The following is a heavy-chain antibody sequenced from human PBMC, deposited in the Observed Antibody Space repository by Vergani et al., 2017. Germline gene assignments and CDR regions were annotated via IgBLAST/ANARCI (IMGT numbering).Heavy chain of an antibody. V-gene: IGHV4-31*03. CDR3: ARGLHDYYYDSSGTYYFDY. D-gene: IGHD3-22*01. Sequence: QLQLQESGPGLVKPSETLSLTCTVSGGSISSSSYYWGWIRQHPGKGLEWIGYIYYSGSTYYNPSLKSRVTISVDTSKNQFSLKLSSVTAADTAVYYCARGLHDYYYDSSGTYYFDYWGQGTLVTXSS. J-gene: IGHJ4*02. CDR2: IYYSGST. CDR1: GGSISSSSYY.